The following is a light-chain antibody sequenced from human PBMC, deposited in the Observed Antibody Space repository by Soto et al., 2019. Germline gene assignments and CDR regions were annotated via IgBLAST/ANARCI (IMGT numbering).Light chain of an antibody. CDR3: QSYDSSLSGPM. Sequence: QSVLTQPPSVSGAPGQRVTISCTGSRSNIGAGYDVHWYQHLPGTAPKLLIYGNTNRPSGVPDRFSGSKSCTSASLAITGLEAEDEDDYYCQSYDSSLSGPMFGRATKLTVL. J-gene: IGLJ3*02. CDR2: GNT. V-gene: IGLV1-40*01. CDR1: RSNIGAGYD.